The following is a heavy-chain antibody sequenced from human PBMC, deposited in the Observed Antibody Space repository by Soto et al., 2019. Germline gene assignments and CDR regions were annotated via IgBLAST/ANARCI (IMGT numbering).Heavy chain of an antibody. V-gene: IGHV3-11*01. CDR2: ISYSGNDI. J-gene: IGHJ4*02. CDR1: GFSFSDYY. Sequence: PGGSLRLSCAASGFSFSDYYMTWIRQAPGKGLEWVSYISYSGNDIYYADSVKGRFTISRDNAKNSLYLQMNSLRAEDTAVFYCARGILGPDAMFGLFDFWGQGTLVTVSS. CDR3: ARGILGPDAMFGLFDF. D-gene: IGHD2-2*01.